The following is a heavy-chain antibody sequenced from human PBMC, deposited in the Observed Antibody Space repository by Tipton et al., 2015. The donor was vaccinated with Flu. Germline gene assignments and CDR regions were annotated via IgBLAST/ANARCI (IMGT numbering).Heavy chain of an antibody. CDR1: GFTFSSYW. J-gene: IGHJ4*02. V-gene: IGHV3-7*01. CDR2: IKQDGSEK. CDR3: ARDLSILEWLHYPYYFDY. Sequence: SLRLSCAASGFTFSSYWMSWVRQAPGKGLEWVANIKQDGSEKYYVDSVKGRFTISRDNAKNSLYLQMNSLRAEDTAVYYCARDLSILEWLHYPYYFDYWGQGTLVTVSS. D-gene: IGHD3-3*01.